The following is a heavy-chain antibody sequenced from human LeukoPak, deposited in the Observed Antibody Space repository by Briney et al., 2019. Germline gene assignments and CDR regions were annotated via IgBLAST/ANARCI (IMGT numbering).Heavy chain of an antibody. CDR2: ITGSGDTT. D-gene: IGHD3-9*01. CDR3: AKWGDYDILTGYYVSDF. V-gene: IGHV3-23*01. CDR1: GLIFRNYA. Sequence: HPGASLRLSCAASGLIFRNYAMSWVRQAPGKGLEWVSAITGSGDTTYYADSVKGRFTISRDNSKNTLYVEMNTLRAEDTAVYYCAKWGDYDILTGYYVSDFWGQGTLVTVSS. J-gene: IGHJ4*02.